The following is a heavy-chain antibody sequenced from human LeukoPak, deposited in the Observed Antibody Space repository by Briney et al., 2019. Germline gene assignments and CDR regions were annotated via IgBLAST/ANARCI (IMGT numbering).Heavy chain of an antibody. Sequence: SETLSLTCTVSGGSISSGGYYWSWIRQPAGKGLEWIGHIYTSGSTSYNPSLKSRVTISLDTSKNQFSLKLSSVTAADTAMYYCARDAEIVVASSLVAFDIWGQGTMVTVSS. CDR1: GGSISSGGYY. CDR3: ARDAEIVVASSLVAFDI. D-gene: IGHD3-22*01. J-gene: IGHJ3*02. CDR2: IYTSGST. V-gene: IGHV4-61*09.